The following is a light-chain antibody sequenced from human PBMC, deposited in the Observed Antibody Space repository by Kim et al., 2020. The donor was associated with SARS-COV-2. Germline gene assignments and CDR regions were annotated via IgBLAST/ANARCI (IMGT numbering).Light chain of an antibody. V-gene: IGKV1-39*01. CDR2: TAS. CDR1: QSITNY. Sequence: DIQMTQSPSSLSASVGDRVTITCRASQSITNYLNWYQQKPGKAPNLLIYTASSLQTGVPSRFSGSGSGTDFTLTISSLQPEDSATYYCQQSDITPYTLGQGTKLEI. J-gene: IGKJ2*01. CDR3: QQSDITPYT.